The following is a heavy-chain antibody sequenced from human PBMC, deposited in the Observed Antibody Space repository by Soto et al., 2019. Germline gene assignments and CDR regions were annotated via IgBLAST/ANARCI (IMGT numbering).Heavy chain of an antibody. J-gene: IGHJ5*02. CDR2: IIPVFGTP. V-gene: IGHV1-69*01. D-gene: IGHD3-22*01. Sequence: QVQLVQSGAEVKKPGSSVKVSCKASGGTFSDYGFHWVRQAPGQGLEWMGGIIPVFGTPNYAQKFQGRVTITADESTSTAYMGLSSLRSDDTAVYYCARGWDDYDSSGLLTWFDPWGQGTLVTVSS. CDR1: GGTFSDYG. CDR3: ARGWDDYDSSGLLTWFDP.